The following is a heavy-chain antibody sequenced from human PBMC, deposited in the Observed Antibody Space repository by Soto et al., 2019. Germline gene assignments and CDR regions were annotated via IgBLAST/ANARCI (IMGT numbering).Heavy chain of an antibody. CDR1: GYTFTSYA. CDR2: INAGNGNT. J-gene: IGHJ5*02. Sequence: ASVKVSCKASGYTFTSYAMHWVRQAPGQRLEWMGWINAGNGNTKYSRKFQGRVTITRDTSASTAYMELSSLRSEDTAVYYCAGFIAAAGIRWFDPWGQGTLVTVSS. CDR3: AGFIAAAGIRWFDP. V-gene: IGHV1-3*01. D-gene: IGHD6-13*01.